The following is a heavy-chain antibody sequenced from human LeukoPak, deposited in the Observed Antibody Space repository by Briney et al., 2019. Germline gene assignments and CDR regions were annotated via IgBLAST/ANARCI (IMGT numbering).Heavy chain of an antibody. Sequence: SGGSLRLSCAASGFTFSTYAMNWVRQAPGKGLEWVSAISGSATGSVTTYYTDSVKGRFTISRDNSKNTLYLQMNSLRAEDTAVYYCEPRYCSSTSCYGPGPLGYWGQGTLVTVSS. D-gene: IGHD2-2*01. CDR3: EPRYCSSTSCYGPGPLGY. CDR1: GFTFSTYA. CDR2: ISGSATGSVTT. J-gene: IGHJ4*02. V-gene: IGHV3-23*01.